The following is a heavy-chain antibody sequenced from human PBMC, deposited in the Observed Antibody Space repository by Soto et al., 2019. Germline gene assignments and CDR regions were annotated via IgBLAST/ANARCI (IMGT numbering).Heavy chain of an antibody. D-gene: IGHD1-1*01. CDR1: GYSFSTYG. CDR3: ARSFSSRSRRVTGTRRDHWFDT. V-gene: IGHV1-18*04. Sequence: QVQLVQSGAEVKKPGASVKVSCKSSGYSFSTYGIIWVRQAPGQGLEWMGWISAYNGDTNYAQKFHGRGSLTTDTSTSSAYMEMRTRRSDDTAMYYCARSFSSRSRRVTGTRRDHWFDTGGQGTLVTVSS. CDR2: ISAYNGDT. J-gene: IGHJ5*02.